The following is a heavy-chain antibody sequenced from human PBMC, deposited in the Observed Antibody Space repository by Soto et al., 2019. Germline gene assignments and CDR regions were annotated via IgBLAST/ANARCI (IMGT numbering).Heavy chain of an antibody. D-gene: IGHD2-8*01. CDR1: GGTFSSYT. V-gene: IGHV1-69*02. CDR2: IIPILGIA. Sequence: SVKVSCKASGGTFSSYTISWVRQAPGQGLEWMGRIIPILGIANYAQKFQGRVTITADKSTSTAYMELSSLRSEDTAVYYCARAGYCTNGVCYTGFDPWGKGTLVTVSS. J-gene: IGHJ5*02. CDR3: ARAGYCTNGVCYTGFDP.